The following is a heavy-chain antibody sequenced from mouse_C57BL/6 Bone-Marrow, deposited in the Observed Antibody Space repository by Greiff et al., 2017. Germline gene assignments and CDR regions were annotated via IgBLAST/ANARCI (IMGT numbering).Heavy chain of an antibody. CDR3: ARRGYYGHFDY. Sequence: DVQLVESGGDLVKPGGSLKLSCAASGFTFSSYGMSWVRQTPDKRLEWVATISSGGSYTYYPDSVKGRFTISRDNAKNTLYLQMSSRKSEDTAMYYCARRGYYGHFDYWGQGTTLTVSS. D-gene: IGHD1-1*01. V-gene: IGHV5-6*01. CDR1: GFTFSSYG. CDR2: ISSGGSYT. J-gene: IGHJ2*01.